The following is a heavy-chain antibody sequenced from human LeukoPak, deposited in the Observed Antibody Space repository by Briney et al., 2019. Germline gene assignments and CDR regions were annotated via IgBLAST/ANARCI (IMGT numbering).Heavy chain of an antibody. D-gene: IGHD6-13*01. CDR1: GFTVSSNY. J-gene: IGHJ4*02. CDR3: ARHGPSSWYHFDY. Sequence: PGGSLRLSCAASGFTVSSNYINWVRQAPGKGLEWVSVIYSGGSTYYADSVKGRFTISRDNSKNTLYLQMDSLRAEDTAVYYCARHGPSSWYHFDYWGQGTLVTVSS. CDR2: IYSGGST. V-gene: IGHV3-66*04.